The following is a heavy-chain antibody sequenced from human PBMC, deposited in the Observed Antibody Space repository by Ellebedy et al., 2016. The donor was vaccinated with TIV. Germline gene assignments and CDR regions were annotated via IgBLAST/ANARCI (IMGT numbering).Heavy chain of an antibody. CDR2: INQDGSAK. V-gene: IGHV3-7*03. Sequence: GESLKISCAASGFTFRNYWMNWVRQAPGKGLEWVANINQDGSAKYYVDSVKGRFTISRDNAKNSLYLQMNSLRGEDTAVYYCARGGVVAGADYWGQGTLVTVYS. CDR1: GFTFRNYW. D-gene: IGHD6-19*01. CDR3: ARGGVVAGADY. J-gene: IGHJ4*02.